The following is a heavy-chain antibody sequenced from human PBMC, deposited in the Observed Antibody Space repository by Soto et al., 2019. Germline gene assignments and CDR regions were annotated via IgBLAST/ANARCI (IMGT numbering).Heavy chain of an antibody. J-gene: IGHJ6*03. Sequence: ASVKVSCKASGYTFTGYYIHWVRQAPGQGLEWMGWINPNSGGTNYAQKFQGWVTMTRDTSISTAYMELSRLRSDDTAVYYCARNGYSSYSTYYYYYMDVWGKGTTVTVSS. CDR3: ARNGYSSYSTYYYYYMDV. CDR2: INPNSGGT. V-gene: IGHV1-2*04. D-gene: IGHD6-19*01. CDR1: GYTFTGYY.